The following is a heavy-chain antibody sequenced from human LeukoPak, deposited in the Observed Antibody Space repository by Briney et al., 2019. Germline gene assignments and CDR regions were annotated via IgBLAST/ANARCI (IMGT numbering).Heavy chain of an antibody. V-gene: IGHV3-33*01. J-gene: IGHJ4*02. CDR1: AFTFSSYG. Sequence: PGGSLRLSCAASAFTFSSYGMHWVRQAPGKGLEWVAVIWYDGSYKYYADSVKGRFTISRDNSKNTLYLQMNSLRAEDTAVYTCARDFCSGGSCYYFDYWAREPWSPSP. CDR2: IWYDGSYK. CDR3: ARDFCSGGSCYYFDY. D-gene: IGHD2-15*01.